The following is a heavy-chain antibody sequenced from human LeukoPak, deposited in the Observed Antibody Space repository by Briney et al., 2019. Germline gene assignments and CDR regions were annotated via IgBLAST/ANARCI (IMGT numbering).Heavy chain of an antibody. J-gene: IGHJ6*02. CDR2: IWYDGSNK. D-gene: IGHD1-7*01. Sequence: PGGSLRLSCAASGFTFSSYGMHWVRQAPGKGLEWVAVIWYDGSNKYYADSVKGRFTISRDNSKNTLYLQMNSLRAEDTAVYYCARERYNWSYGALDVWGQGTTVTVSS. CDR1: GFTFSSYG. V-gene: IGHV3-33*01. CDR3: ARERYNWSYGALDV.